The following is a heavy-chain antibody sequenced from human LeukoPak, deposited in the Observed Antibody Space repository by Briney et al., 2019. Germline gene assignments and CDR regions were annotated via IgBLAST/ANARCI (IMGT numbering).Heavy chain of an antibody. CDR3: ARGGKVSGSYRYHYYYMDV. V-gene: IGHV1-8*01. CDR1: GYTFTSYD. CDR2: MNPNSGNT. Sequence: ASVKVSCKASGYTFTSYDINWVRQATGQGLEWMGWMNPNSGNTGYAQKFQGRVTMTRNTSISTAYMELSSLRSEDTAVYYCARGGKVSGSYRYHYYYMDVWGKGTTVTVSS. J-gene: IGHJ6*03. D-gene: IGHD1-26*01.